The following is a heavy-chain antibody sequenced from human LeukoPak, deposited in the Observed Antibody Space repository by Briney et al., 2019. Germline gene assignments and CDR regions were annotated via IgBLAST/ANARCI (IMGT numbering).Heavy chain of an antibody. CDR1: GYSFTGYW. V-gene: IGHV5-51*01. CDR3: ARRGYYGSGSWGDYYYGMDV. D-gene: IGHD3-10*01. J-gene: IGHJ6*02. CDR2: IYPGDSDT. Sequence: GESLKISCKGSGYSFTGYWIGWVRQMPGKGLEWMGIIYPGDSDTRYSPSFQGQVTISADKSISTACLQWSSLKASDTAMYYCARRGYYGSGSWGDYYYGMDVWGQGTTVTVSS.